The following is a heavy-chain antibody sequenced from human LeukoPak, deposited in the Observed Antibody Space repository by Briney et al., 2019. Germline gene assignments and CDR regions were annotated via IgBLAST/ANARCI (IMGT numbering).Heavy chain of an antibody. J-gene: IGHJ4*02. CDR2: FYNSGSS. V-gene: IGHV4-59*01. Sequence: SETLSLTYTVSGGSISDYYRGWSRQPPGKGLEWIGYFYNSGSSTYNPSLKSRVTISVDTSKEQFSLKVNSVTAADTAVYYCTRGAGWLIDYWGQGILVPVSS. CDR1: GGSISDYY. CDR3: TRGAGWLIDY. D-gene: IGHD3-16*01.